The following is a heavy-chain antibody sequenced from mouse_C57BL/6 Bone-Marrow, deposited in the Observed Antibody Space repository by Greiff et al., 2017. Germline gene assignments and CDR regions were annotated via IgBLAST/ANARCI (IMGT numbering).Heavy chain of an antibody. J-gene: IGHJ2*01. V-gene: IGHV14-4*01. D-gene: IGHD3-2*02. CDR1: GFNIKDDS. CDR2: IDPENGDT. Sequence: VKLQQSGAELVRPGASVKLSCTASGFNIKDDSMHWVKQRPEKGLEWIGWIDPENGDTEYASKFQGQATITADTSSNTAYQQLSSLTSEDTAVYYCTTQATTDYGGQGTTLTVSS. CDR3: TTQATTDY.